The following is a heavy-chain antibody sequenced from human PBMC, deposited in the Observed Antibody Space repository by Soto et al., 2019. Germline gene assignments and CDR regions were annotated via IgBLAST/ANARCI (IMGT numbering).Heavy chain of an antibody. V-gene: IGHV3-30*18. J-gene: IGHJ4*02. D-gene: IGHD6-19*01. CDR2: VSHDGRNT. Sequence: VQLVESGGGVVQPGRSLRLSCAASGFTFSDYAMHWVRQAPGKGLEWVAVVSHDGRNTHYADSVKGRFTISRDSSKNTVSRERTRRRADDTAGYYCGKGGRQWLVTSDFNYWGQGALVTVSS. CDR1: GFTFSDYA. CDR3: GKGGRQWLVTSDFNY.